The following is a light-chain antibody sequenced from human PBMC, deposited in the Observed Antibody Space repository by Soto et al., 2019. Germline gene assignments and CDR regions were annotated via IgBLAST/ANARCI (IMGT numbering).Light chain of an antibody. CDR3: AAWDDFYV. CDR2: SNN. J-gene: IGLJ1*01. CDR1: SSNIGSNT. Sequence: VLTPPPSASGTPGQRVTISCSGSSSNIGSNTVNWYQQLPGTAPKLLIYSNNQRPSGVPDRFSGSKSGTSASLAISGLQSEDEADYYCAAWDDFYVFGTGTKVTVL. V-gene: IGLV1-44*01.